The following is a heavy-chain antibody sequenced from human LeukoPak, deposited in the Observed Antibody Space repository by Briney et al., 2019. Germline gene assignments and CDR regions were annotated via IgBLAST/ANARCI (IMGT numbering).Heavy chain of an antibody. CDR3: ATNILVRDIINWFDP. Sequence: ASVKVCCKASGYIFADYYIHWVRQAPGQGLEWMGWIKPNSGGTRSAQKFQGRVTMTRDTSISTAYMELSSLRYDDTAVYYCATNILVRDIINWFDPWGQGTLVTVSS. V-gene: IGHV1-2*02. CDR2: IKPNSGGT. CDR1: GYIFADYY. J-gene: IGHJ5*02. D-gene: IGHD3-10*01.